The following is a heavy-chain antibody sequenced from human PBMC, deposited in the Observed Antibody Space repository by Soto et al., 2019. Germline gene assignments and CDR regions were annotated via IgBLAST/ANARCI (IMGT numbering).Heavy chain of an antibody. V-gene: IGHV4-59*01. D-gene: IGHD2-8*01. CDR1: GDSIRSYF. J-gene: IGHJ5*02. CDR3: ASSKMGLISVLET. CDR2: IPYSGGP. Sequence: LSLTCNVSGDSIRSYFWSWIRQPPGKGLEWIGYIPYSGGPTYNPSLKSRVTISIDTSKKQFSLKMTSVTAADTAVYYCASSKMGLISVLETWGQGTMVTVSS.